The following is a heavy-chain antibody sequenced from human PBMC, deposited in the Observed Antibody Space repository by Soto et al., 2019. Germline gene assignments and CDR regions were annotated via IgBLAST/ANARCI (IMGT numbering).Heavy chain of an antibody. CDR1: GFSFRTTW. Sequence: EVQLVEAGGGLVKPGGSLRLSCAASGFSFRTTWMAWVRQAPGKGLEWVGSINSKSAGETTDYADPVKCRFNISRDGSKDTLYQHMDSLETGDTAVYYWSTGCTFSWSVLDYWGQGTLVTVSS. V-gene: IGHV3-15*05. CDR3: STGCTFSWSVLDY. D-gene: IGHD3-3*01. CDR2: INSKSAGETT. J-gene: IGHJ4*02.